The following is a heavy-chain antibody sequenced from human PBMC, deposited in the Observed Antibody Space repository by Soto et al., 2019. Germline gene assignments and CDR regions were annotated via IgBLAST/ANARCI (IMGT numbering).Heavy chain of an antibody. V-gene: IGHV3-21*01. Sequence: EVQLVESGGGLVKPGGSLTLSCVASGFSFSKYAMNWVRQAPGKGLEWVSSISSSGYYIHYADSVKGRLTVSRDTASNSGFLQMNSLRGEDTAVYFCARQFWDYDYYGMDVWGQGTTVTVSS. CDR3: ARQFWDYDYYGMDV. J-gene: IGHJ6*02. CDR1: GFSFSKYA. D-gene: IGHD7-27*01. CDR2: ISSSGYYI.